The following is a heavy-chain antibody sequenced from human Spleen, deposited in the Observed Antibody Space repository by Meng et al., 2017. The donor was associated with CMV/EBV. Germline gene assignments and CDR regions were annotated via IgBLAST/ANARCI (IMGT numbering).Heavy chain of an antibody. CDR1: GYSFTNYW. D-gene: IGHD2-8*01. CDR2: IDPGDSDT. CDR3: ARTPYCTNGVCYYFDY. V-gene: IGHV5-51*01. J-gene: IGHJ4*02. Sequence: GGSLRLSCKGSGYSFTNYWIAWVRQKPGKGLEWMGLIDPGDSDTRYSPSFEGQVTISADRSTSTAHLQWSSLKASDTAMYYCARTPYCTNGVCYYFDYWGQGTLVTVSS.